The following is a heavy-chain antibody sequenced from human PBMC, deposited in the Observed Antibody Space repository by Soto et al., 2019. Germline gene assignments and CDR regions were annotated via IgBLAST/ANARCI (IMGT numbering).Heavy chain of an antibody. CDR3: AREHCSGGSCYWFDP. CDR2: IYYSGTT. CDR1: GASVSSDSHY. Sequence: NPSETLSLTCTVSGASVSSDSHYWSWIRQPPGKGPEWIGYIYYSGTTKYNPSLRSRLAMSVDTSRNQFSLSLSSVTAADTAVYYCAREHCSGGSCYWFDPWGQGTLVTVSS. D-gene: IGHD2-15*01. J-gene: IGHJ5*02. V-gene: IGHV4-61*01.